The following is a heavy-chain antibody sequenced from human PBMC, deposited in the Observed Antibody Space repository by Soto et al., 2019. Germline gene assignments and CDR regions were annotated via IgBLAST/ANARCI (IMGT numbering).Heavy chain of an antibody. V-gene: IGHV4-34*01. J-gene: IGHJ6*02. CDR2: INHSGST. Sequence: QVQLQQWGAGLLKPSETLSLTCAVYGGSFSGYYWSWIRQPPGKGLEWIGEINHSGSTNYNPSLKSGVTISVDTSKHQFSLKRRSVTAADTAVYYRARGPMVRGTYYYYYGMDVWGQGTAVTVSS. CDR3: ARGPMVRGTYYYYYGMDV. CDR1: GGSFSGYY. D-gene: IGHD3-10*01.